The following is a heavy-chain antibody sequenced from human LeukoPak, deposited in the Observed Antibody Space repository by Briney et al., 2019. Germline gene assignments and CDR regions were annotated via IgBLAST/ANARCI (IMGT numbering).Heavy chain of an antibody. Sequence: GGSLRLSCAASGFTFSSYDMHWVRQATGKGLEWVSAIGTAGDTYYPGSVKGRFTISRDNSKNTLYLQMNSLRAEDTAVYYCAKTPWTGNYYDSSGQFDYWGQGTLVTVSS. CDR3: AKTPWTGNYYDSSGQFDY. CDR2: IGTAGDT. V-gene: IGHV3-13*01. CDR1: GFTFSSYD. D-gene: IGHD3-22*01. J-gene: IGHJ4*02.